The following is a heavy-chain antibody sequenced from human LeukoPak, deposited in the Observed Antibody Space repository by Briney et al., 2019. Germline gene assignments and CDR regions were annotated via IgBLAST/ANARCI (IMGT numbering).Heavy chain of an antibody. J-gene: IGHJ6*03. V-gene: IGHV1-2*02. CDR3: ARDIRYSYGYYYYMDV. CDR1: GYTFTGYY. Sequence: ASVKVSCKASGYTFTGYYMHWVRQAPGQGPEWMGWINPNSGGTNYAQKFQGRVTMTRDTSISTAYMELSRLRSDDTAVYYCARDIRYSYGYYYYMDVWGKGTTVTVSS. CDR2: INPNSGGT. D-gene: IGHD5-18*01.